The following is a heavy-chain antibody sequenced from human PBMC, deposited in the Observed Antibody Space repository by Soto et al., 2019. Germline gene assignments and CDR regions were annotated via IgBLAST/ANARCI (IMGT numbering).Heavy chain of an antibody. CDR1: EFTFRNCW. CDR2: IKEDGSDR. J-gene: IGHJ3*02. Sequence: PGGSLRLSCGAFEFTFRNCWMSWVRQAPGKGLEWGANIKEDGSDRFDVDSVKGRFTISRDNAKNSLFLQMNSLRVEDTAVYYCASAARLGAIDIWGQGTLVTVSS. D-gene: IGHD3-16*01. V-gene: IGHV3-7*05. CDR3: ASAARLGAIDI.